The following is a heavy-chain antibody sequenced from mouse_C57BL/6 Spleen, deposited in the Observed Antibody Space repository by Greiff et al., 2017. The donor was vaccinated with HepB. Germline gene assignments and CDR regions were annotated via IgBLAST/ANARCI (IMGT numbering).Heavy chain of an antibody. CDR3: TRPHYYGSSDFDY. V-gene: IGHV14-4*01. CDR2: IDPENGDT. CDR1: GFNIKDDY. D-gene: IGHD1-1*01. J-gene: IGHJ2*01. Sequence: VQLQQSGAELVRPGASVKLSCTASGFNIKDDYMHWVKQRPEQGLEWIGWIDPENGDTEYASKFQGKATITADTSSNTAYLQLSSLTSEDTAVYYCTRPHYYGSSDFDYWGQGTTLTVSS.